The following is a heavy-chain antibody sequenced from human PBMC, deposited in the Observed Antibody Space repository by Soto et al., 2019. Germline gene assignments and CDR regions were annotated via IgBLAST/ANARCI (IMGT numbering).Heavy chain of an antibody. V-gene: IGHV1-69*02. Sequence: QVQLVQSGAEVKKPGSSVKVSCKASGGTFSSYTISWVRQAPGQGLEWKGRIIPILGIANYAQKFQGRVTITADKSTSTAYMELSSLRSEDTAVYYCASSSGPPKGNWFDPWGQGTLVTVSS. CDR3: ASSSGPPKGNWFDP. CDR2: IIPILGIA. CDR1: GGTFSSYT. D-gene: IGHD6-6*01. J-gene: IGHJ5*02.